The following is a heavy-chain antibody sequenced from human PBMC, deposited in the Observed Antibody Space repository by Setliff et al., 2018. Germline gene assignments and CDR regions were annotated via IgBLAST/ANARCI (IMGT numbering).Heavy chain of an antibody. CDR1: GYSFPSYG. J-gene: IGHJ3*02. CDR3: ARDRFYNSWSGTSITAPHDAFDI. D-gene: IGHD3-3*01. CDR2: INPNNGGT. Sequence: ASVKVSCKASGYSFPSYGISWVRQAPGQGLECMGRINPNNGGTNYAQKFQGRVTLTRDTSITTVYMEVSSLRSEDTAVYFCARDRFYNSWSGTSITAPHDAFDIWGQGTMVTVSS. V-gene: IGHV1-2*06.